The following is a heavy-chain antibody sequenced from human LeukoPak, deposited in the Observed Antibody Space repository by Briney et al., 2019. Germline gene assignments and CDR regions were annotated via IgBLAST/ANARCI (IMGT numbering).Heavy chain of an antibody. V-gene: IGHV4-61*02. CDR2: IHTSGTT. CDR3: ARRDSSGYYDWFDP. CDR1: GGSISSGSYY. Sequence: SETLSLTCTVSGGSISSGSYYWRWIRQPAGQGLEWIGRIHTSGTTNYNPSLKSRVTISLDTSKNQFSLKLYSVTAADTAVYYCARRDSSGYYDWFDPWGQGTLVTVSS. D-gene: IGHD3-22*01. J-gene: IGHJ5*02.